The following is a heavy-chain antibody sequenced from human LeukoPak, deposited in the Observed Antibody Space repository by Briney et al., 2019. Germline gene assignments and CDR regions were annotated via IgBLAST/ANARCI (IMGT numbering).Heavy chain of an antibody. CDR3: VKDNPLDY. CDR2: IRYDGNIK. Sequence: GGSLRLSCGASGFTFSNYGMLWVRQYPGKGLEWVAFIRYDGNIKLYADSMKGRFTISGDNSKNTLYLHINSLRAEDTALYYCVKDNPLDYWGQGTLVIVSS. V-gene: IGHV3-30*02. J-gene: IGHJ4*02. CDR1: GFTFSNYG.